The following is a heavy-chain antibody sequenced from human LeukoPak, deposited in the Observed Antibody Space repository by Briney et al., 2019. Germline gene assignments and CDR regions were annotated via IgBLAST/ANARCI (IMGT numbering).Heavy chain of an antibody. CDR2: IRSKAYGETA. J-gene: IGHJ4*02. D-gene: IGHD1-1*01. CDR1: GFTVGLYW. Sequence: GGSLRLSCAASGFTVGLYWMSWVRRAPGKGLEWVGFIRSKAYGETADYAASVKGRFTISRDDSKAIAYLQMNSLKTEDTAVYHCTRDRGAYNLYDYWGQGTLVTVSS. V-gene: IGHV3-49*04. CDR3: TRDRGAYNLYDY.